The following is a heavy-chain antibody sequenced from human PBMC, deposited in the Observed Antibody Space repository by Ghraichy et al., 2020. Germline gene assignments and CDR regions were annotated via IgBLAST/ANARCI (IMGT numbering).Heavy chain of an antibody. Sequence: GGSLRLSCAASGFTFSSYAMSWVRQAPGKGLEWVSGISGSGGSTYYAGSVKGRFTISRDNSKSTLYLQVNNLRAEDTAVYYCAKVANIYNSSLYRAEYFQHWGQGTLVTVSS. D-gene: IGHD6-13*01. V-gene: IGHV3-23*01. CDR3: AKVANIYNSSLYRAEYFQH. CDR1: GFTFSSYA. CDR2: ISGSGGST. J-gene: IGHJ1*01.